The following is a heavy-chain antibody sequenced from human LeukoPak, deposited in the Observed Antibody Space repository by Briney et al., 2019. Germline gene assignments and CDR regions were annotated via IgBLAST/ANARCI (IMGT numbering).Heavy chain of an antibody. CDR2: ISGSGDST. Sequence: GGSLRLSCAASGFTFSNYAMSWVRQAPGKGLEWVSAISGSGDSTYYADSVKGRFTISRDNSKNTLYLQMNSLRAEDTAVYYCAKSRGVAGFDYWGQGTLVTVSS. CDR3: AKSRGVAGFDY. J-gene: IGHJ4*02. CDR1: GFTFSNYA. V-gene: IGHV3-23*01. D-gene: IGHD6-19*01.